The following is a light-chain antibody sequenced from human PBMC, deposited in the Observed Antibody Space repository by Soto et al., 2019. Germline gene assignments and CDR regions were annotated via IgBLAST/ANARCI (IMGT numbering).Light chain of an antibody. CDR2: EGS. CDR1: SSDVGSYNL. CDR3: CSYAGSSTWV. V-gene: IGLV2-23*01. Sequence: QSALTQPASVSGSPGQSITISCTGTSSDVGSYNLVSWYQQHPGKAPKLMIYEGSKRPSGVSNRFSGSKSGNTASLTISGLAADDEADYCCCSYAGSSTWVFGGGTKLTVL. J-gene: IGLJ2*01.